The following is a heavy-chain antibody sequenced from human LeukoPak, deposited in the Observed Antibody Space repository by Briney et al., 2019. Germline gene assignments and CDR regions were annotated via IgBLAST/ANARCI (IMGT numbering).Heavy chain of an antibody. D-gene: IGHD3-10*01. CDR3: AKDSLYYYGSGSHFDY. J-gene: IGHJ4*02. CDR1: GFTFSSYG. V-gene: IGHV3-30*18. Sequence: HPGRSLRLSCAASGFTFSSYGMHWVRQAPGKGLEWVAVISYDGSNKYYADSVKGRFTISRDNSKNTLYLQMNSLRAEDTAVYYCAKDSLYYYGSGSHFDYWGQGTLVTVSS. CDR2: ISYDGSNK.